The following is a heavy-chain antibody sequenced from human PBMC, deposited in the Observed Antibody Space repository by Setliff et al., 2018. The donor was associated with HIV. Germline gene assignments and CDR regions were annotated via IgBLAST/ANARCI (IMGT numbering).Heavy chain of an antibody. J-gene: IGHJ4*02. CDR2: INPNTGGT. CDR1: GYTLTDYY. V-gene: IGHV1-2*02. CDR3: ARRPPYWGFDF. Sequence: ASVKVSCKASGYTLTDYYMHWVRQAPGQGLEWMGWINPNTGGTNFAQKFQGRVTMTRDASISTAYMELNTLKFEDTAVYYCARRPPYWGFDFWGQGTLVTVSS. D-gene: IGHD3-16*01.